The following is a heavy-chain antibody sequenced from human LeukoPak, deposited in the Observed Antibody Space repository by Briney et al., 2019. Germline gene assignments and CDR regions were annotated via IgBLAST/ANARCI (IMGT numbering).Heavy chain of an antibody. CDR1: GFTFSRYG. V-gene: IGHV3-21*06. J-gene: IGHJ4*02. D-gene: IGHD4-17*01. CDR3: VRSGLRPLDS. CDR2: VSSTSINI. Sequence: GGSLRLSCAASGFTFSRYGMIWLRQAPGKGLEWVSSVSSTSINIAYADSVKVRFTISKYNAKNSVSLQMNSLRVEDTAVYYCVRSGLRPLDSWGQGTLVAVSS.